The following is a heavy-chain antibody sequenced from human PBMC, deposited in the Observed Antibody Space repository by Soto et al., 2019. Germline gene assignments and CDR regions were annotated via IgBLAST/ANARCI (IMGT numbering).Heavy chain of an antibody. CDR3: ATEVRYFDWLFPNHWFDP. CDR2: IIPILGIA. V-gene: IGHV1-69*02. CDR1: GGTFINYT. Sequence: QVQLVQSGAEVKKPGSSVKVSCKASGGTFINYTISWVRQAPGQGLEWMGRIIPILGIANYAQKFQGRVTITADKATSTAYMELSSLRPEDTAVYYCATEVRYFDWLFPNHWFDPGGQGTLVTVSS. D-gene: IGHD3-9*01. J-gene: IGHJ5*02.